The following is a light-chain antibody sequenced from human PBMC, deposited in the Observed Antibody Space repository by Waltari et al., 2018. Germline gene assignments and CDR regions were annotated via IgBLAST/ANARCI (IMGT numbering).Light chain of an antibody. V-gene: IGLV2-14*03. Sequence: SALTQPASVSGSPGQSITTSCTEASSDVVAYDYVSWYQQHPGKAPKLIIYDVTNRPSGVSIRFSGSKSGNTASLTISGLQSEDEADYYCNSHTSVSTLVFGTGTTVTVI. CDR2: DVT. CDR3: NSHTSVSTLV. J-gene: IGLJ1*01. CDR1: SSDVVAYDY.